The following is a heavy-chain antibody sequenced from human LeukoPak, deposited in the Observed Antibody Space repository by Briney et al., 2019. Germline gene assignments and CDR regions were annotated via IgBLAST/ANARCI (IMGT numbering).Heavy chain of an antibody. CDR3: AKEPDFGWLLLDY. Sequence: SGGSLRLSCAASGFTFSSYGMHWVRQAPGKGLEWVAFIRYDGSNKYYADSVKGRFTISRDNSKNTLYLQMNSLRAEDTAVYYCAKEPDFGWLLLDYWGEGALVTVSS. D-gene: IGHD3-9*01. CDR2: IRYDGSNK. J-gene: IGHJ4*02. CDR1: GFTFSSYG. V-gene: IGHV3-30*02.